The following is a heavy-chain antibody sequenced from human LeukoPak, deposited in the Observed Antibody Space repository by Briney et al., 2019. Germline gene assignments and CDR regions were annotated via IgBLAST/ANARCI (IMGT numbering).Heavy chain of an antibody. Sequence: GGSLRLSCAASGFTFSSYSMNWVRQAPGKGLEWVSSISSSSSYIYYADSVKGRFTISRDNAKNSLYPQMNSLRAEDTAVCYCARDEVQLWSHFDYWGQGTLVTVPS. J-gene: IGHJ4*02. CDR1: GFTFSSYS. D-gene: IGHD5-18*01. V-gene: IGHV3-21*01. CDR2: ISSSSSYI. CDR3: ARDEVQLWSHFDY.